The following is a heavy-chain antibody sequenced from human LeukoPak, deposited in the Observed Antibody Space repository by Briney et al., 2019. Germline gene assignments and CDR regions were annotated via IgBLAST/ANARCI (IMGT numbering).Heavy chain of an antibody. CDR2: INSDGTST. D-gene: IGHD1-14*01. J-gene: IGHJ5*02. CDR1: GFTFSNYW. Sequence: PGGSLRLSCAASGFTFSNYWMSWVRQAPGKGLMWVSRINSDGTSTNYADSVKGRFTISRDNVKNTLYLQMNSLRAEDTAVYYCVNRDWFDPWRLGTLVTVSS. CDR3: VNRDWFDP. V-gene: IGHV3-74*01.